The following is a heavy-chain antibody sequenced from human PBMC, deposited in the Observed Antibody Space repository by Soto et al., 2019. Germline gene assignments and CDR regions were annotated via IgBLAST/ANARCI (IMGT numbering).Heavy chain of an antibody. CDR2: IIPIFGTA. J-gene: IGHJ4*02. D-gene: IGHD2-15*01. CDR1: GGTFSSYA. V-gene: IGHV1-69*12. CDR3: ARLAGDCSGGSGYSQRRYFDY. Sequence: QVQLVQSGAEVKKPGSSVKVSCKASGGTFSSYAISWVRQAPGQGLEWMGGIIPIFGTANYAQKFQGRVTITADEPTSIAYMELSSLRSEDTAVYYCARLAGDCSGGSGYSQRRYFDYWGQGTLVTVSS.